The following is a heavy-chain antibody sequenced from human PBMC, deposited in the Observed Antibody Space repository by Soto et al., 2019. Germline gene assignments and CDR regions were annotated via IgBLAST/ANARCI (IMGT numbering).Heavy chain of an antibody. CDR2: INPSGGST. J-gene: IGHJ6*02. Sequence: ASVKVSCKASGYTFTSYYMHWVRQAPGQGLEWMGIINPSGGSTSYAQKFQGRVTMTRDTSTSTVYMELSSLRSEDTAVYYCARNIRDCSSTSCYLPYYYYYYGMDVWG. CDR3: ARNIRDCSSTSCYLPYYYYYYGMDV. V-gene: IGHV1-46*01. CDR1: GYTFTSYY. D-gene: IGHD2-2*01.